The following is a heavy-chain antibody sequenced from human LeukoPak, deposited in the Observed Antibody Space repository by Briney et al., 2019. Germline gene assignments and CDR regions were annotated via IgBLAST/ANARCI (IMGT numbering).Heavy chain of an antibody. CDR1: GFTVSSNY. CDR2: IYSGGST. Sequence: GGSLRLSCAASGFTVSSNYMSWVRQAPGKGLEWVSVIYSGGSTYYADSVKGRFTISRDNSKNTLYLQMNSLRAEDTAVYYCARDRDRSWSLDYWGQGTLVTVSS. D-gene: IGHD6-13*01. J-gene: IGHJ4*02. V-gene: IGHV3-66*01. CDR3: ARDRDRSWSLDY.